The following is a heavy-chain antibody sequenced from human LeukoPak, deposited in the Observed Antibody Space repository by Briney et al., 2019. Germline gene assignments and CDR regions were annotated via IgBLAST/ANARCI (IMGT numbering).Heavy chain of an antibody. CDR2: ISGSGGST. CDR3: AKDRVGYLKQAGDY. Sequence: GGSLRLSCAASGFTFSSYAMSWVRQAPGKGLEWVSGISGSGGSTYYADSVKGRFAISRDNSKNALYLQMNSLRAEDTAVYYCAKDRVGYLKQAGDYWGQGTLVTVSS. CDR1: GFTFSSYA. D-gene: IGHD1-1*01. V-gene: IGHV3-23*01. J-gene: IGHJ4*02.